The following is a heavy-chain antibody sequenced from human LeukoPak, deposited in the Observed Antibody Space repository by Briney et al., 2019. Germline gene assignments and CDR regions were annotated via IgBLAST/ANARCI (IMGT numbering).Heavy chain of an antibody. CDR3: ARGYRPWTTIFGVVLPPTS. CDR2: IYYSGST. Sequence: PSQTLSLTCTVSGGSIGSGDYYWSWIRQPPGKGLEWIGYIYYSGSTYYNPSLKSRVTISVDTSKNQFSLKLSSVTAADTAVYYCARGYRPWTTIFGVVLPPTSWGQGTLVTVSS. J-gene: IGHJ5*02. D-gene: IGHD3-3*01. V-gene: IGHV4-30-4*08. CDR1: GGSIGSGDYY.